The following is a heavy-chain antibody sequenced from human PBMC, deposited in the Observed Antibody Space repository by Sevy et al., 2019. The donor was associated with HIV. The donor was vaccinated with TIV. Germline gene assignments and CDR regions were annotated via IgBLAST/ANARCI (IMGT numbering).Heavy chain of an antibody. Sequence: GGSLRLSCAAPGFTFSSYGMHWVRQAPGKGLEWVAFIRYDGSNKYYADSVKGRFTISRDNSKNTLYLQMNSLRAEDTAVYYCAKRRELERRLDYFDYWGQGTLVTVSS. D-gene: IGHD1-1*01. CDR3: AKRRELERRLDYFDY. CDR2: IRYDGSNK. V-gene: IGHV3-30*02. CDR1: GFTFSSYG. J-gene: IGHJ4*02.